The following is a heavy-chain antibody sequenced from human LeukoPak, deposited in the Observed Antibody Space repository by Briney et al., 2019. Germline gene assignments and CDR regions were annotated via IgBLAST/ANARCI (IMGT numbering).Heavy chain of an antibody. J-gene: IGHJ5*02. V-gene: IGHV4-30-4*01. D-gene: IGHD3-10*01. CDR1: GGSISSGDYY. CDR3: ARVPVAMVRGVIHRWFDP. CDR2: IYYSGST. Sequence: SQTLSLTCTVSGGSISSGDYYWSWIPQPPGKGLEWIGYIYYSGSTYYNPSLKSRVTISVDTSKNQFSLKLSSVTAADTAVYYCARVPVAMVRGVIHRWFDPWGQGTLVTVSS.